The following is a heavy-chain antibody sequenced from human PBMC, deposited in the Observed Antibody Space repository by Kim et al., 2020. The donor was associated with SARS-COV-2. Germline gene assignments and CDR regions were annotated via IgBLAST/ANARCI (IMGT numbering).Heavy chain of an antibody. Sequence: NYAQKLQGRVTMTTDTSTSTAYMELRSLRSDDTAGYYCAREGYSSGHIDYWGQGTLVTVSS. J-gene: IGHJ4*02. D-gene: IGHD6-19*01. V-gene: IGHV1-18*01. CDR3: AREGYSSGHIDY.